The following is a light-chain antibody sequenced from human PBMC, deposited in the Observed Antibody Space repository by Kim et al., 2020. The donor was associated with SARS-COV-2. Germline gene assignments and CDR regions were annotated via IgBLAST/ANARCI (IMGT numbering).Light chain of an antibody. V-gene: IGKV1-5*03. J-gene: IGKJ1*01. Sequence: SEGDRVTITCRASQGITSWLAWYQQNPEKAPKRLIQKASILESGVPSRFSGRGFGPEFTLTISSLLPDDIATYYCQQYVGYSWTFGQGTKVEIK. CDR1: QGITSW. CDR3: QQYVGYSWT. CDR2: KAS.